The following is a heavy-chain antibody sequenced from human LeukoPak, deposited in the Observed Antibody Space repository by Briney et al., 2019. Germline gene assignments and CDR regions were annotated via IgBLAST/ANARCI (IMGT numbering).Heavy chain of an antibody. V-gene: IGHV4-4*07. CDR1: GGSISSYY. CDR2: IYTSGST. CDR3: ARGVATYGIFYYYYYYMDV. Sequence: PSETLSLTCTVSGGSISSYYWSWIRQPAGKGLEWIGRIYTSGSTNYNPSLKSRVTISVDTSKNQFSLKLYSVTAADTAVYYCARGVATYGIFYYYYYYMDVWGKGTTVTVSS. J-gene: IGHJ6*03. D-gene: IGHD3-10*01.